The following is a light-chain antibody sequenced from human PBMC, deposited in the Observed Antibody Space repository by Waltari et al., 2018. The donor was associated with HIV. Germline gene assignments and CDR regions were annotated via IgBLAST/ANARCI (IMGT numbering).Light chain of an antibody. J-gene: IGLJ1*01. CDR1: NSNIGRHKV. V-gene: IGLV2-23*02. Sequence: QSALTQPASVSGSLGQSVTISRIGTNSNIGRHKVVSWSQPQPGKVPNLLIFEVNKRPSGVSSRFFGSKSGNTASLTISRLQTDDEAAYYCCSFAGDKDSQISKYVFGTGTTVTVL. CDR3: CSFAGDKDSQISKYV. CDR2: EVN.